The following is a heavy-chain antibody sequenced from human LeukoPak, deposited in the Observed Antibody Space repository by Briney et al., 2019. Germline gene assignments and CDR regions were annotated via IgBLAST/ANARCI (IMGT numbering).Heavy chain of an antibody. J-gene: IGHJ5*02. V-gene: IGHV3-30-3*01. CDR3: ARDLVVVPAAMGVMGWFDP. D-gene: IGHD2-2*01. CDR2: LIFVGSNK. CDR1: GFTFSSYA. Sequence: GSLRPPRAASGFTFSSYAMPWVRQAPGKGLGGVGVLIFVGSNKYYADSVKGRFTISRDNSKNTLYLQMNSLRAEDTAVYYCARDLVVVPAAMGVMGWFDPWGQGTLVTVSS.